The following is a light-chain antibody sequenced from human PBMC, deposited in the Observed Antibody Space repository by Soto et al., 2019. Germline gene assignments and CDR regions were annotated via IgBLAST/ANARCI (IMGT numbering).Light chain of an antibody. J-gene: IGKJ2*01. V-gene: IGKV3-15*01. CDR1: QSVRSN. Sequence: EIVMTQSPATLSVSPGEGATLSCRASQSVRSNLAWYQQKPGQAPRLLIYGASPRAPGIPARFSGSGSGTEVTLTISSLQSEDFAVYYCQHYDDWPYTFGQGTKLEIK. CDR2: GAS. CDR3: QHYDDWPYT.